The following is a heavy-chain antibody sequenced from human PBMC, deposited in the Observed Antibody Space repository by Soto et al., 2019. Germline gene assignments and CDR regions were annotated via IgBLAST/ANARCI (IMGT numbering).Heavy chain of an antibody. Sequence: QMHMVQSGPEVRKPGSSVKVSCKASGGTFGDYGIDWVRQAPGHGLGWMGGILPVFRTPRNALKFEGRVSLTVDEVTNTAFMELNSLRPEDTATYYCARDDGEGGMDVWGQGTTVIVSS. V-gene: IGHV1-69*01. D-gene: IGHD3-10*01. J-gene: IGHJ6*02. CDR1: GGTFGDYG. CDR2: ILPVFRTP. CDR3: ARDDGEGGMDV.